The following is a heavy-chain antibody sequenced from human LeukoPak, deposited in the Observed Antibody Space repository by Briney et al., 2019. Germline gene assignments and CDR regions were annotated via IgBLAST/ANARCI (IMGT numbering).Heavy chain of an antibody. CDR3: ARTTMVRGVPYFDY. CDR2: IIPIFGTA. Sequence: ASVKVSCKASGGTFSSYAISWVRQAPGQGLEWMGGIIPIFGTANYAQKFQGRVTITADESTSTAYMELSSLGSEDTAVYYCARTTMVRGVPYFDYWGQGTLVTVSS. V-gene: IGHV1-69*13. J-gene: IGHJ4*02. D-gene: IGHD3-10*01. CDR1: GGTFSSYA.